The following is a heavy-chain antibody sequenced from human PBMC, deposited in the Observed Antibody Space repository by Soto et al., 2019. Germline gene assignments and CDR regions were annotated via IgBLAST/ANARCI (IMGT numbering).Heavy chain of an antibody. J-gene: IGHJ6*02. V-gene: IGHV4-39*01. Sequence: SDTLSLTCTVSGGSISSSRCHWGWIRQPPGKGLEWIASIKYSGTTFYNPSLKSRVTLSVDTSKNQFALKLSSVTAAETAVYYCARASPVVTDVWGQGTTVTVSS. D-gene: IGHD5-18*01. CDR3: ARASPVVTDV. CDR2: IKYSGTT. CDR1: GGSISSSRCH.